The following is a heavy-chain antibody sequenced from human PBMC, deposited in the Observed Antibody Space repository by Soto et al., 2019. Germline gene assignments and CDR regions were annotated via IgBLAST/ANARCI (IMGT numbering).Heavy chain of an antibody. CDR2: SRNKANSYTT. J-gene: IGHJ4*02. V-gene: IGHV3-72*01. Sequence: EVQLVESGGGLVQPGGSLRLSCAASGFTFSDHYMDWVRQAPGKGLEWVGRSRNKANSYTTEYAASVKGRFTISRDDSKNSIYLQMNNLKTEDTAVYYCARMDNTDYDSLWGQGTLVTVSS. D-gene: IGHD5-12*01. CDR3: ARMDNTDYDSL. CDR1: GFTFSDHY.